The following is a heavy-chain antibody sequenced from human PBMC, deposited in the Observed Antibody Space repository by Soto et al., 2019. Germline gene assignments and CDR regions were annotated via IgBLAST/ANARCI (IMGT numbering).Heavy chain of an antibody. CDR1: VYTFTSYY. CDR2: INPSGGST. D-gene: IGHD5-12*01. CDR3: ARTYSGYDPHSFFDY. Sequence: ASVKVSCKASVYTFTSYYMHRVRQAPGQGLEWMGIINPSGGSTSYAQKFQGRVTMTRDTSTSTVYMELSSLRSEDTAVYYCARTYSGYDPHSFFDYWGQGTLVTVSS. J-gene: IGHJ4*02. V-gene: IGHV1-46*03.